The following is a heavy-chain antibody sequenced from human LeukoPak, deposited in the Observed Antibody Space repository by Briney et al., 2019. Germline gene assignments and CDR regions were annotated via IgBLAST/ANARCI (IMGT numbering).Heavy chain of an antibody. Sequence: QPGRSLRLSCAASGFTFSSYAMHWVRQAPGKGLEWVAVISYDGSNKYYADSVKGRFTISRDDSNNALYLQMHSLRAEDTALYYCASGPPFLKYFEYWGQGTLVTVSS. CDR3: ASGPPFLKYFEY. V-gene: IGHV3-30-3*01. CDR1: GFTFSSYA. CDR2: ISYDGSNK. D-gene: IGHD3-3*01. J-gene: IGHJ4*02.